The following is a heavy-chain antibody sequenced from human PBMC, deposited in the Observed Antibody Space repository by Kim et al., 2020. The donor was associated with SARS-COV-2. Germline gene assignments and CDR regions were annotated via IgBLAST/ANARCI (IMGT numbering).Heavy chain of an antibody. CDR1: GGSISSYY. CDR3: ARDSIRPGEMVYATNWFDP. CDR2: IYTSGST. D-gene: IGHD2-8*01. J-gene: IGHJ5*02. Sequence: SETLSLTCTVSGGSISSYYWSWIRQPAGKGLEWIGRIYTSGSTNYNPSLKSRVTMSVDTSKNQFSLKLSSVTAADTAVYYCARDSIRPGEMVYATNWFDPWGQGTLVTVSS. V-gene: IGHV4-4*07.